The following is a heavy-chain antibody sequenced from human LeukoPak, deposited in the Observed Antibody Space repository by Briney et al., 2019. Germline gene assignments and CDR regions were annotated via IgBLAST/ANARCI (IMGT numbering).Heavy chain of an antibody. D-gene: IGHD6-19*01. V-gene: IGHV7-4-1*02. Sequence: GAAVKVSCKASGGTFSSYAISWVRQAPGQGLEWMGWINTNTGNPTYAQGFTGRFVFSLDTSVSTAYLQISSLKAEDTAVYYCARDLIGWQWLVRPNWFDPWGQGTLVTVSS. CDR3: ARDLIGWQWLVRPNWFDP. CDR2: INTNTGNP. J-gene: IGHJ5*02. CDR1: GGTFSSYA.